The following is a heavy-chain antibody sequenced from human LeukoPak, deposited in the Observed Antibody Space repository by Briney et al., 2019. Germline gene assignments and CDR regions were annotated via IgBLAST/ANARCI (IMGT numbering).Heavy chain of an antibody. CDR1: GFPFSDYY. Sequence: GGSLRLSCAASGFPFSDYYMSWIRPAPGKGLEWVSYISSSGSTIYYADSVKGRFTISRDNAKNSLYLQMNSLRAEDTAVYYCARSGYYYDSSGYYGRYWGQGTLVTVSS. V-gene: IGHV3-11*01. CDR3: ARSGYYYDSSGYYGRY. D-gene: IGHD3-22*01. J-gene: IGHJ4*02. CDR2: ISSSGSTI.